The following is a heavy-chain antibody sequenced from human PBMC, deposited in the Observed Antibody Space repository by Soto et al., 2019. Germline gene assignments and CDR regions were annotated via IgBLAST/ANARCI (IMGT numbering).Heavy chain of an antibody. CDR3: ARAHYGDYGYYYYYYMDV. CDR2: ISSSSSTI. CDR1: GFTFSSYS. Sequence: GSLRLSCAASGFTFSSYSMNWVRQAPGKGLEWVSYISSSSSTIYYADSVKGRFTISRDNAKNSLYLQMNSLRAEDTAVYYCARAHYGDYGYYYYYYMDVWGKGTTVTVSS. V-gene: IGHV3-48*01. J-gene: IGHJ6*03. D-gene: IGHD4-17*01.